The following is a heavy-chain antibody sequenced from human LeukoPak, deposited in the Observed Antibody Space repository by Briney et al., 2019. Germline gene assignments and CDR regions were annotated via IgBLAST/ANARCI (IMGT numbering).Heavy chain of an antibody. Sequence: GGSLRLSCAASGFTFSSYEMNWVRQAPGKGLEWVSYISSSGSTIYYADSVKGRFTISRDNAKNSLYLQMNSLRAEDTAVYYCARDSLVTVGDYWGQGTLVTVSS. J-gene: IGHJ4*02. CDR3: ARDSLVTVGDY. V-gene: IGHV3-48*03. CDR1: GFTFSSYE. CDR2: ISSSGSTI. D-gene: IGHD4-23*01.